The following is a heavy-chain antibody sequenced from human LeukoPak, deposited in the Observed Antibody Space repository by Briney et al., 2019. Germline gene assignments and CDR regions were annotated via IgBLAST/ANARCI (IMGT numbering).Heavy chain of an antibody. CDR2: ISWNSGSI. CDR3: ARMRSYHTGFDY. CDR1: GFTFDDYA. V-gene: IGHV3-9*01. Sequence: GGSLRLSCAASGFTFDDYAMHWVRQAPGKGLEWVSGISWNSGSIGYADSVKGRFTISRDNAKNSLYLQMNSLRAEDTAVYYCARMRSYHTGFDYWGQGTLVTVSS. D-gene: IGHD1-26*01. J-gene: IGHJ4*02.